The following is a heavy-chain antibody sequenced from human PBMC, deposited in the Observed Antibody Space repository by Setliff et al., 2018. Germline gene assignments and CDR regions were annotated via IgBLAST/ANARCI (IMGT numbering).Heavy chain of an antibody. Sequence: EASVKVSCKASGYTFKTYGFTWVRQAPGQGLEWMGWISPYNGNTNSAQKFQGRVTMTTDTSTSTAYMELSSLRSEDTAVYYCARRQGLNYYYGSGSLGYWGQGTLVTVSS. CDR1: GYTFKTYG. V-gene: IGHV1-18*01. J-gene: IGHJ4*02. CDR3: ARRQGLNYYYGSGSLGY. CDR2: ISPYNGNT. D-gene: IGHD3-10*01.